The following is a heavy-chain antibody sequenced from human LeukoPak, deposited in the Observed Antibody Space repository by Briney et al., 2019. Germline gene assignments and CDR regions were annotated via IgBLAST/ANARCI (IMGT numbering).Heavy chain of an antibody. CDR3: ARIDTAMVYPFDY. J-gene: IGHJ4*02. CDR1: GYFISSGYY. CDR2: IYRSGST. D-gene: IGHD5-18*01. V-gene: IGHV4-38-2*01. Sequence: SETLSLTCAVSGYFISSGYYWGWIRQPPGKGLEWIGSIYRSGSTYYNPSLKSRVTISVDTSKNQFSLKLSSVTAPDTAVYYCARIDTAMVYPFDYWGQGTLVTVSS.